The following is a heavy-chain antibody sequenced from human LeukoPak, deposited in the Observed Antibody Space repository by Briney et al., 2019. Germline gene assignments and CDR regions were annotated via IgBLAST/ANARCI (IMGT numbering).Heavy chain of an antibody. D-gene: IGHD7-27*01. J-gene: IGHJ3*01. CDR3: ARADWGSTFLPV. Sequence: GGSLRLSCAASGFTFSTYAMHWVRQAPGKGLEYVSAISSNGGSTYYANSVKGRFTISRDNSKNTLYLQMGSLRAEDMAVYYCARADWGSTFLPVWGQGTMVTVSS. CDR2: ISSNGGST. V-gene: IGHV3-64*01. CDR1: GFTFSTYA.